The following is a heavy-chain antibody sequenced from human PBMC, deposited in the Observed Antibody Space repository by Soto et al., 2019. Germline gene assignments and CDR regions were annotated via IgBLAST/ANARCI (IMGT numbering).Heavy chain of an antibody. J-gene: IGHJ1*01. V-gene: IGHV3-30*18. CDR3: AKDIYYVSSSGYYVFDC. CDR1: EFTFSNYG. CDR2: ISHDGNYQ. D-gene: IGHD3-22*01. Sequence: HPGGSLRLSCAASEFTFSNYGIHWVRQAPGKGLEWVAAISHDGNYQNYVDSVKGRFTISRDNSKNMLYLQMNSLRVEDTAVYYCAKDIYYVSSSGYYVFDCWGQGTLVTVSS.